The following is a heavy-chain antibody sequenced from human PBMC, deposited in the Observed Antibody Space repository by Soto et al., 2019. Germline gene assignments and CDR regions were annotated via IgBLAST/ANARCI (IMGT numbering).Heavy chain of an antibody. V-gene: IGHV4-31*03. J-gene: IGHJ6*02. D-gene: IGHD4-4*01. CDR3: ARAATHYSXYYYYYGMDV. CDR1: GGSISSGGYY. CDR2: IYYSGST. Sequence: SETLSLTCTVSGGSISSGGYYWSWIRQHPGKGLEWIGYIYYSGSTYYNPSLESRVTISVDTSKNQFSLKLSSVTAADTAVYYCARAATHYSXYYYYYGMDVWGQGTTVTVSS.